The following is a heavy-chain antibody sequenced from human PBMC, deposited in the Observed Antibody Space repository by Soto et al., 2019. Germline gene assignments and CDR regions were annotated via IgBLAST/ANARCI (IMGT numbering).Heavy chain of an antibody. CDR2: ISSSSIFI. D-gene: IGHD2-2*01. CDR1: VFTFSSYS. J-gene: IGHJ4*02. Sequence: GGSLRLSCAASVFTFSSYSMNWVRQAPGKGLEWISSISSSSIFIYYTDSVKGRFTISRDNAENSLYLQMSSLRAEDTAVYYCARITYCSSSSCSPFDFWGQGTQVTVSS. V-gene: IGHV3-21*01. CDR3: ARITYCSSSSCSPFDF.